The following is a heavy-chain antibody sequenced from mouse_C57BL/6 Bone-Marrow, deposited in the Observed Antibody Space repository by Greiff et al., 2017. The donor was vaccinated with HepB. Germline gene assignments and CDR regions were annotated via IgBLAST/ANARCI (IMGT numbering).Heavy chain of an antibody. J-gene: IGHJ4*01. Sequence: QVQLQQSGAELVRPGASVKLSCKASGYTFTDYYINWVKQRPGQGLEWIARIYPGSGNTYYNEKFKGKATLTAEKSSSTAYMQLSSLTSEDSAVYFCARTPYYYGSSYDAMDYWGQGTSVTVSS. CDR3: ARTPYYYGSSYDAMDY. D-gene: IGHD1-1*01. V-gene: IGHV1-76*01. CDR2: IYPGSGNT. CDR1: GYTFTDYY.